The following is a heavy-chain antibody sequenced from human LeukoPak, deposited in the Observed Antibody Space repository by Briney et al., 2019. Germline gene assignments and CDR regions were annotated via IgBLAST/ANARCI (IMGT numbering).Heavy chain of an antibody. J-gene: IGHJ6*02. CDR1: GYTFTGYY. V-gene: IGHV1-2*02. Sequence: GASVKVSCKASGYTFTGYYIHWVRRAPGQGLEWMGWINPNTGGTNYAQKFQGRVTMTRDTSISTAYMEVSRLRSDDTAVYYCARDLNYDILTGYHPKNYYYYYGMDVWGQGTTVTVSS. CDR3: ARDLNYDILTGYHPKNYYYYYGMDV. D-gene: IGHD3-9*01. CDR2: INPNTGGT.